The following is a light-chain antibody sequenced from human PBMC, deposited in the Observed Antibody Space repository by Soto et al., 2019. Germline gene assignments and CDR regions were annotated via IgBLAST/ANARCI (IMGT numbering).Light chain of an antibody. CDR2: DAS. CDR1: QSINAW. V-gene: IGKV1-5*01. Sequence: IQMTQSPSTLSASVVDRVTLTCRASQSINAWLAWYQQKPGKATKLLIYDASSLQSGVPSRFSGSGSGTEFTLTISGLQPDDFAPYYCQHYTISSPWTFGQGTKVDIK. J-gene: IGKJ1*01. CDR3: QHYTISSPWT.